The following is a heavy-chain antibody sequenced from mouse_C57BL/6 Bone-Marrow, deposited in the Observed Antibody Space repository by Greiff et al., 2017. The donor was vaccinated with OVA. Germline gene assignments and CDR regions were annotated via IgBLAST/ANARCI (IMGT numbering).Heavy chain of an antibody. CDR1: SYTFTSYW. J-gene: IGHJ3*01. CDR3: ARGGLRRFSWFAY. V-gene: IGHV1-53*01. D-gene: IGHD2-4*01. CDR2: INPSNGGT. Sequence: VKLQQPGTELVKPGASVKLSCKASSYTFTSYWMHWVKQRPGQGLEWIGNINPSNGGTNYNEKFKSKATLTVDKSSSTAYMQLSSLTSEDSAVYYCARGGLRRFSWFAYWGQGTLVTVSA.